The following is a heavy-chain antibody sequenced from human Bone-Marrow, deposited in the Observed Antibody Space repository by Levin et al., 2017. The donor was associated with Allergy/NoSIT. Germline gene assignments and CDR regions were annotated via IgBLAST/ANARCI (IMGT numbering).Heavy chain of an antibody. CDR2: ISSSGSTI. CDR3: ARKAGKYDYIWGSYRSSYFDY. V-gene: IGHV3-11*01. D-gene: IGHD3-16*02. CDR1: GFTFSDYY. J-gene: IGHJ4*02. Sequence: GGSLRLSCAASGFTFSDYYMSWIRQAPGKGLEWVSYISSSGSTIYYADSVKGRFTISRDNAKNSLYLQMNSLRAEDTAVYYCARKAGKYDYIWGSYRSSYFDYWGQGTLVTVSS.